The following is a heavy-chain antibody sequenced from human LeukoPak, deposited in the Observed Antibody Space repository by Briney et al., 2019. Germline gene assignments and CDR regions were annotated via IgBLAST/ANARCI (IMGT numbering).Heavy chain of an antibody. V-gene: IGHV4-39*07. Sequence: KASGTLSLTCTVSGGSISSSSYYWGWIRQPPGKGLEWIGSIYYSGSTYYNPSLKSRVTISVDTSKNQFSLKLSSVTAADTAVYYCAREAYSSSSFPTYNWFDPWGQGTLVTVSS. CDR1: GGSISSSSYY. CDR2: IYYSGST. CDR3: AREAYSSSSFPTYNWFDP. J-gene: IGHJ5*02. D-gene: IGHD6-6*01.